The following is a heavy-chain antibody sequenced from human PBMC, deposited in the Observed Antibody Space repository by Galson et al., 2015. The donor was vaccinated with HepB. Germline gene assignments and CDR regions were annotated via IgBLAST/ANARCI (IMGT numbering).Heavy chain of an antibody. Sequence: SLRLSCAASGFTFSSFWMTWVRQAPGVGQEWVASINQDGGEENYVDSVKGRFTISRDNAKNSLYLQMNSLRAEDTAVYYCSRDRRGSSWPLDYWGQGILVTVSS. CDR1: GFTFSSFW. V-gene: IGHV3-7*01. CDR2: INQDGGEE. D-gene: IGHD6-13*01. CDR3: SRDRRGSSWPLDY. J-gene: IGHJ4*02.